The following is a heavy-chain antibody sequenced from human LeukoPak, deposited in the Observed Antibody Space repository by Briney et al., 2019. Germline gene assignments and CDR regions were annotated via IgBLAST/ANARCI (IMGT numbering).Heavy chain of an antibody. V-gene: IGHV3-66*01. CDR3: ARDEGSYLNY. Sequence: GGSLRLSCAASGFTVSSNYMSWVRQAPGKGLEWVSVIYSGGSTFYADSVKGRFTISRDYSKNKLYLQMNSLRAEDTAVYYCARDEGSYLNYWGQGTLVTVSS. J-gene: IGHJ4*02. D-gene: IGHD3-10*01. CDR2: IYSGGST. CDR1: GFTVSSNY.